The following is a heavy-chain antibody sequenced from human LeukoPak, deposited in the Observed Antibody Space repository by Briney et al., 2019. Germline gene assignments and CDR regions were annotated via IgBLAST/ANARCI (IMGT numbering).Heavy chain of an antibody. V-gene: IGHV1-2*06. J-gene: IGHJ4*02. D-gene: IGHD3-10*01. CDR3: ARGGTEASSGDY. Sequence: ASVKVSCKASGYTFTNYGISWVRQAPGQGLEWMGRINPNSGGTNYAQKFQGRVTMTRDTSITTAYMDLSRLTYDDTAVYYCARGGTEASSGDYWGQGTLVTVSS. CDR2: INPNSGGT. CDR1: GYTFTNYG.